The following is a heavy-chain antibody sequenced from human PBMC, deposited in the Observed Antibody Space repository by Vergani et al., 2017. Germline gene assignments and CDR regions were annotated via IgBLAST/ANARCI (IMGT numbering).Heavy chain of an antibody. CDR2: IIPIFGTA. V-gene: IGHV1-69*01. Sequence: QVQLVQSGAEVKKPGSSVKVSCKASGGTFSSYAISWVRQAPGQGLEWMGGIIPIFGTANYAQKFQGRVTITADESTSTAYMELGSLRSEDTAVYYCARGGFDYDSSGYDFSVTYFDYWGQGTLVTVSS. CDR3: ARGGFDYDSSGYDFSVTYFDY. D-gene: IGHD3-22*01. CDR1: GGTFSSYA. J-gene: IGHJ4*02.